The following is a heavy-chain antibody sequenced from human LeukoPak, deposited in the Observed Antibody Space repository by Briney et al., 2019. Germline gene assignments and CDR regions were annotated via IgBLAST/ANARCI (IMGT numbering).Heavy chain of an antibody. J-gene: IGHJ4*02. V-gene: IGHV3-15*01. D-gene: IGHD1-7*01. Sequence: GGSLRLSCAAAGFTFSSSAMAWVRHAPGKGLEWVGRIKSKSDGGTRDFAAPVKGRVTISRDESKNTLYLQMDSLKIEDTAVYYCTAGTGTSDFDYWGQGTLVTVSS. CDR2: IKSKSDGGTR. CDR1: GFTFSSSA. CDR3: TAGTGTSDFDY.